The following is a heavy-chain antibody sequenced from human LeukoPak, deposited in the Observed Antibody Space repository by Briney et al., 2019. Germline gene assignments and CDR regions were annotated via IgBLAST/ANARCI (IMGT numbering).Heavy chain of an antibody. J-gene: IGHJ4*02. D-gene: IGHD6-19*01. CDR1: GFTFSSYG. V-gene: IGHV3-33*01. CDR2: IWYDGSNK. CDR3: ARDYRIAVAGTPLY. Sequence: GGSLRLSCAASGFTFSSYGMHWVRQAPGKGLEWVAVIWYDGSNKYYADSVKGRFTISRDNSKNTLYLQMNSLRAEDTAVYYCARDYRIAVAGTPLYWGQGTLVTVSS.